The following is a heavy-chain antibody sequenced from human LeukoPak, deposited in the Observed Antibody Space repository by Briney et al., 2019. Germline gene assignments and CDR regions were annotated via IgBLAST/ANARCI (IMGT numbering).Heavy chain of an antibody. J-gene: IGHJ6*04. V-gene: IGHV3-11*03. Sequence: GGSLRLSCAASGFTFSDYYMSWIRQAPGKGLEWISAVSYDITRTFYADSVKGRFAISRDNSRNTLFLQMNSLRADDTAVYYCARPGCGGNCYYRMDVWGKGTTVTVSS. CDR2: VSYDITRT. D-gene: IGHD2-21*01. CDR1: GFTFSDYY. CDR3: ARPGCGGNCYYRMDV.